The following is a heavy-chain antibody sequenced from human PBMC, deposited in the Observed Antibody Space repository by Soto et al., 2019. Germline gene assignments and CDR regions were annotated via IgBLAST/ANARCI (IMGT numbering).Heavy chain of an antibody. D-gene: IGHD3-16*01. Sequence: QITLKESGPTLVKPTQTLTLTCTFSGFSLSTSGVGVGWIRQPPGKALEWLALIYWDDDKRYSPSLKSRLTTTKDTPKNQVVLTRTNMDLVEPATYICAHRRRGSYFDSWGRGTLVTVSS. CDR2: IYWDDDK. CDR3: AHRRRGSYFDS. CDR1: GFSLSTSGVG. V-gene: IGHV2-5*02. J-gene: IGHJ4*02.